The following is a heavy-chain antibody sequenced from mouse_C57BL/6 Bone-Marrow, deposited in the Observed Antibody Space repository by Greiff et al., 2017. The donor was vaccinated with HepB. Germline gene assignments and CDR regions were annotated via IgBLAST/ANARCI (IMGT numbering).Heavy chain of an antibody. Sequence: QVQLQQPGAELVMPGASVKLSCKASGYTFTSYWMHWVKQRPGQGLEWIGEIDPSDSYTNYNQKFKGKSTLTVDKSSSTAYRQLSSLTSEDSAVYYGARSPFTTVVARWYFDVWGTGTTVTVAS. J-gene: IGHJ1*03. CDR3: ARSPFTTVVARWYFDV. V-gene: IGHV1-69*01. CDR2: IDPSDSYT. D-gene: IGHD1-1*01. CDR1: GYTFTSYW.